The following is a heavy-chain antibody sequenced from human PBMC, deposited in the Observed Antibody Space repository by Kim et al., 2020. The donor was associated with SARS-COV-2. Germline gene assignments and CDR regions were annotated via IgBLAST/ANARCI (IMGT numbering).Heavy chain of an antibody. D-gene: IGHD3-16*01. CDR1: GFSFSSYA. V-gene: IGHV3-30*04. CDR3: AKGATRFPDTIGFFDL. CDR2: TSSDGSAK. J-gene: IGHJ4*02. Sequence: GGSLRLSCAASGFSFSSYAFHWVRQAPGKGLEWVALTSSDGSAKDYADSVKGRFTISREDSKNTVYLQMNGLTAEDTAVYHCAKGATRFPDTIGFFDLWGQGTLVTVSS.